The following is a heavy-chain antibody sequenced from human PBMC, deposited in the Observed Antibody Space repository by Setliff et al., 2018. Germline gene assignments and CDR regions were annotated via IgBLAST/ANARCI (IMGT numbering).Heavy chain of an antibody. D-gene: IGHD6-19*01. J-gene: IGHJ6*02. CDR3: ARVKMDVVAVAGKYCVMDV. Sequence: ASVKHSCEAAGSTFTNYGITWVRQTTGQGLEWMGIINPSGGSTSYAQKFQGRVTITADESTSTVYMELIGLRVDDTAVYYCARVKMDVVAVAGKYCVMDVWGQGTTVTVSS. CDR2: INPSGGST. V-gene: IGHV1-46*01. CDR1: GSTFTNYG.